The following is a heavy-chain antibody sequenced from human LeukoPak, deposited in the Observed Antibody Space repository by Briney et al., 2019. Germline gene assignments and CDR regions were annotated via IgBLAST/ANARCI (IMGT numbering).Heavy chain of an antibody. D-gene: IGHD3-16*02. CDR3: AKEDFYVWGSYRLLDY. CDR1: GFTLKNYA. CDR2: ISGNSGST. J-gene: IGHJ4*02. Sequence: PGGSLRLSCAASGFTLKNYAMSWVRQAPGRGLEWVSGISGNSGSTYYADSVKGRFTISRDNSKDTLYLQMNSLRAEDTAVYYCAKEDFYVWGSYRLLDYWGQGTLVTVSS. V-gene: IGHV3-23*01.